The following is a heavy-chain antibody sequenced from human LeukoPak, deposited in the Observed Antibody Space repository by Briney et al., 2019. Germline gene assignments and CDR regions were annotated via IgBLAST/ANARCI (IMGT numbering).Heavy chain of an antibody. CDR3: ARQRQQLVKRIDY. D-gene: IGHD6-13*01. Sequence: SETLSLTCTVSGGSSSSSSYYWGWIRQPPGKGLEWIGRIYYSGSTYYTPSLTRRVTISVDTSKTQSSLKLSSVTAADTAVYYCARQRQQLVKRIDYWGQGTLVTVSS. CDR2: IYYSGST. V-gene: IGHV4-39*01. J-gene: IGHJ4*02. CDR1: GGSSSSSSYY.